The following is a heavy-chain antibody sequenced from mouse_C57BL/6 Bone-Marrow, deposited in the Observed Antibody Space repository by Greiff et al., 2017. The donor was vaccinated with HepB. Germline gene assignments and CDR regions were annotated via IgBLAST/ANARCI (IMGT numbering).Heavy chain of an antibody. CDR3: AKDYYGSSWDAMDY. J-gene: IGHJ4*01. CDR1: GYTFTDYY. CDR2: INPYNGGT. Sequence: VQLQQSGPVLVKPGASVKMSCKASGYTFTDYYMNWVKQSHGKSLEWIGVINPYNGGTSYNQKFKGQATLTVDKASSTAYMELNSLTSEDSAVYYCAKDYYGSSWDAMDYWGQGTSVTVSS. D-gene: IGHD1-1*01. V-gene: IGHV1-19*01.